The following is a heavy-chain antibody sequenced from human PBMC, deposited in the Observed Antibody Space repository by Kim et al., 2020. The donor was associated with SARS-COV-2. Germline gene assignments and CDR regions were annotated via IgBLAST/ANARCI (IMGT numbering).Heavy chain of an antibody. V-gene: IGHV3-64D*06. CDR3: VKADYYDSSGYPYYFDY. D-gene: IGHD3-22*01. Sequence: KGRFTISRDNSKNTLYLQMSSLRAEDTAVYYCVKADYYDSSGYPYYFDYWGQGTLVTVSS. J-gene: IGHJ4*02.